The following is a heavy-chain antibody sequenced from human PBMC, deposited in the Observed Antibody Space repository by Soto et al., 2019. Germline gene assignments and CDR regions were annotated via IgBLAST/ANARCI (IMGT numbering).Heavy chain of an antibody. Sequence: SVKVSCKASGGTFSSYAISWVRQAPGQGLEWMGGIIPIFGTANYAQKFQGRVTITADESTSTAYMELSSLRSEDTAVYYCASVALVGPVAMFLDVFDIWGQGTLVTVSS. J-gene: IGHJ3*02. CDR1: GGTFSSYA. CDR2: IIPIFGTA. D-gene: IGHD2-2*01. CDR3: ASVALVGPVAMFLDVFDI. V-gene: IGHV1-69*13.